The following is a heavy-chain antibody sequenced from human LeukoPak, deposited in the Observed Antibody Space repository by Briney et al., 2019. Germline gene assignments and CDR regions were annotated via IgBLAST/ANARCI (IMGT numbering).Heavy chain of an antibody. J-gene: IGHJ4*02. D-gene: IGHD3-16*02. Sequence: PSETLSLTCAVYGGSFSGYYWSWIRQPPGKGLEWIGEINHSGSTNYNPSLKSRVTISVDTSKNQFSLKLSSVTAADTAVYYCARGDYVWGSYRSHHFDYWGQGTLVTVSS. CDR3: ARGDYVWGSYRSHHFDY. CDR1: GGSFSGYY. V-gene: IGHV4-34*01. CDR2: INHSGST.